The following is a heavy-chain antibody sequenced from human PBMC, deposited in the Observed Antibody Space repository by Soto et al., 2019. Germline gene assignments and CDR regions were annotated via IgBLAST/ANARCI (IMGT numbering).Heavy chain of an antibody. CDR2: ISSTGSTP. CDR1: GFPFSDSY. V-gene: IGHV3-11*01. CDR3: ARGQQLVANWLDP. Sequence: GGSLRLSCAASGFPFSDSYMAWIRQAPGKGLEEIATISSTGSTPYYADSVKGRFTISRDNAQNSLYLEMNNLRAEDTAVYYCARGQQLVANWLDPWGQGILVTVS. J-gene: IGHJ5*02. D-gene: IGHD6-6*01.